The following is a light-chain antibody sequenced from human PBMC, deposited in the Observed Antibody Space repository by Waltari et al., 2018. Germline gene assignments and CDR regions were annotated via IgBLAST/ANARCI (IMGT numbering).Light chain of an antibody. J-gene: IGLJ2*01. CDR3: NTRDMSGDVV. CDR1: RLRTYY. Sequence: SSELSQDPAVSVALGQTVRIPCQGDRLRTYYASWSRQKPGQSPVLLIYGKNNRPSGIPDRFSASSSGNTASLTITGARAEDEADYYCNTRDMSGDVVFGGGTKLTVL. CDR2: GKN. V-gene: IGLV3-19*01.